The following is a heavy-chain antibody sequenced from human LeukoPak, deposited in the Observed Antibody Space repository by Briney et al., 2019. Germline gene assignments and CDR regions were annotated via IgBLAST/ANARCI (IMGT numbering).Heavy chain of an antibody. CDR2: INHSGNT. V-gene: IGHV4-59*12. CDR3: ARGDSYGYSWYFDL. D-gene: IGHD5-18*01. Sequence: SETLSLTCTVSGGSISGYYWSWIRQPPGKGLEWIGYINHSGNTYHNPSLMSRVTISVDTSKNQFSLKLSSVTAADTAVYYCARGDSYGYSWYFDLWGRGTLVTVSS. CDR1: GGSISGYY. J-gene: IGHJ2*01.